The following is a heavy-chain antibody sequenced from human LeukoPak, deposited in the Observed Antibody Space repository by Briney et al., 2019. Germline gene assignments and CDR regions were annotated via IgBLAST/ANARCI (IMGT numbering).Heavy chain of an antibody. J-gene: IGHJ4*02. V-gene: IGHV3-7*01. CDR2: INQDGSAK. D-gene: IGHD1-7*01. CDR1: GFTLSGHW. Sequence: GGSLRLSCAASGFTLSGHWMTWVRQAPGKGLEWVANINQDGSAKYYVDSVKGRFTISRDNAKNSTYLQMNSLRAEDTAVYYCARWDIRGTAHQLDYWGQGTLVTVSS. CDR3: ARWDIRGTAHQLDY.